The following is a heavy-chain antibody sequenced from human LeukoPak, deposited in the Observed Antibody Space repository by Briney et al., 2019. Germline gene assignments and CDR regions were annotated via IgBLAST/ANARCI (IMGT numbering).Heavy chain of an antibody. Sequence: SETLSLTCTVSGASMNSGGYYWSWLRQPPGKGLEWIGYIYYTGSTFHNPSLGRRVSISLDRSKNQFSLNLTSVTAADAAVYFCARDSVGDAARYFDSWGQGTLVTVSS. D-gene: IGHD6-6*01. CDR2: IYYTGST. V-gene: IGHV4-30-2*01. J-gene: IGHJ4*02. CDR1: GASMNSGGYY. CDR3: ARDSVGDAARYFDS.